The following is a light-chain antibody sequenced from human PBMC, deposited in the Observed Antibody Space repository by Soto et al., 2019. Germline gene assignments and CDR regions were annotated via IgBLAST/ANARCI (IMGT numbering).Light chain of an antibody. V-gene: IGLV2-23*01. Sequence: QSALTQPASVSGSPGQSITISCTGTSSDVGSYNLVSWYQQHPGKAPKLMIYEGSKRPSGVSNRFSGSKSGNTASLTISGLQAEDEADHYCCSYAGSSSNYVFGTGTKVTVL. CDR2: EGS. J-gene: IGLJ1*01. CDR3: CSYAGSSSNYV. CDR1: SSDVGSYNL.